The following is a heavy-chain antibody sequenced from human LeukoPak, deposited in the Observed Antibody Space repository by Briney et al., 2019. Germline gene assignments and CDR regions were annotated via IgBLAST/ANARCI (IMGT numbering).Heavy chain of an antibody. D-gene: IGHD3/OR15-3a*01. J-gene: IGHJ6*03. CDR3: ARRTGYLNYYYSYYMDV. CDR2: IYYSGST. CDR1: GGSISSHY. V-gene: IGHV4-59*11. Sequence: TSETLSLTCTVSGGSISSHYWSWIRQPPGKGLEWVGYIYYSGSTNYNPSLKSRVTISVDTSRNQFSLKLSSVTAADSAVYYCARRTGYLNYYYSYYMDVWGNGTTVTVSS.